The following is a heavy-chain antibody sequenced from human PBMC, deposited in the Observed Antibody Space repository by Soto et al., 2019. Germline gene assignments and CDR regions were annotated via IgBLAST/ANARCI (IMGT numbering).Heavy chain of an antibody. CDR2: IYYSGST. CDR3: ARRYGGNFDY. J-gene: IGHJ4*02. Sequence: SETLSLTCTVSGGSIISGDYYWSWIRQPPGKGLEWIGYIYYSGSTNYNPSLKSRVTISVDTSKNQFSLKLSSVTAADTAVYYCARRYGGNFDYWGQGTLVTVSS. D-gene: IGHD1-26*01. CDR1: GGSIISGDYY. V-gene: IGHV4-61*08.